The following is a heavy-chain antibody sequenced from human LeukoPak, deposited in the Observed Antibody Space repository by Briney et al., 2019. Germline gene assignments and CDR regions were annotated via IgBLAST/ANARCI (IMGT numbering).Heavy chain of an antibody. D-gene: IGHD3-3*01. J-gene: IGHJ4*02. CDR1: EFSFSSYA. CDR2: ISGSGGTT. V-gene: IGHV3-23*01. Sequence: LGGSLRLSCEVSEFSFSSYAMSWVRQAPGKELEWVSGISGSGGTTYYADSVKGRFTISRDNSKNTLYLQMSSLRAEDTAIYFCAKNGATFGVFDYWGQGTLVTVSS. CDR3: AKNGATFGVFDY.